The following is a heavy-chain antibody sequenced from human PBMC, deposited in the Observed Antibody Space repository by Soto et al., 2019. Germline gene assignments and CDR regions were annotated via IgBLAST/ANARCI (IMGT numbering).Heavy chain of an antibody. CDR1: GGSISSSSHY. Sequence: QLQLQESGPGLLKPSETLSLTCAVSGGSISSSSHYWGWIRQPPGKGLEWIGSIYYSGSTYYKPSLRGRVTISVDTSKNQFSLKLSSVTAADTAVYFCARQPQELHYLYYMDVWGKGTTVTVSS. CDR3: ARQPQELHYLYYMDV. J-gene: IGHJ6*03. V-gene: IGHV4-39*01. D-gene: IGHD1-7*01. CDR2: IYYSGST.